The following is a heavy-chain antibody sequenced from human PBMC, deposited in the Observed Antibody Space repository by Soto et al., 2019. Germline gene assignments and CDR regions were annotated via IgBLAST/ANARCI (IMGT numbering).Heavy chain of an antibody. CDR1: GGTFSSYA. CDR3: ARDNLLPYYYDSSGHSDWFHP. Sequence: SVKVSCKASGGTFSSYAMSWVRQAPGQGLEWMGGIIPIFGTANYAQKFQGRVTITADESTSTAYMELSSLRSEDTAVYYCARDNLLPYYYDSSGHSDWFHPWG. CDR2: IIPIFGTA. V-gene: IGHV1-69*13. D-gene: IGHD3-22*01. J-gene: IGHJ5*02.